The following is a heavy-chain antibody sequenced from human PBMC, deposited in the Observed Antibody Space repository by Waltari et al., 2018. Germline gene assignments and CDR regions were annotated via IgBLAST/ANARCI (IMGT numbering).Heavy chain of an antibody. CDR2: IYSSGSS. J-gene: IGHJ4*02. CDR1: GVSISSHY. V-gene: IGHV4-4*07. D-gene: IGHD6-19*01. CDR3: ARVGSGWYGGEFDY. Sequence: QVQLQESGPGLVKSSETLSLTCSVSGVSISSHYWSWVRQPAGKGLEWIGRIYSSGSSDYNPSLKSRVTMSVDTSKNHFSLKLTSVTAADTAVYYCARVGSGWYGGEFDYWGQGALVTVSS.